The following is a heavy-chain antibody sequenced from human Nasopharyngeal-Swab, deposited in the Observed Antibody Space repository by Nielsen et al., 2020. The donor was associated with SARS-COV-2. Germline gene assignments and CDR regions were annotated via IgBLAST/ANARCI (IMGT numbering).Heavy chain of an antibody. J-gene: IGHJ1*01. CDR2: IIPTFGTA. V-gene: IGHV1-69*13. CDR3: ASRGQLTGAEYFQH. D-gene: IGHD6-13*01. CDR1: GGTFSSYA. Sequence: SVKVSCKASGGTFSSYAISWLRQAPGQGLEWMGGIIPTFGTANYAQKFQGRVTITADEFTSTAYMELSSLRSEDTAVYYCASRGQLTGAEYFQHWGQGTLVTASS.